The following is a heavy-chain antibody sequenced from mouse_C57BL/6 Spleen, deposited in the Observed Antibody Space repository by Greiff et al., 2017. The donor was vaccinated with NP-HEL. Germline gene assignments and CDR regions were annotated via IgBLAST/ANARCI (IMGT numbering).Heavy chain of an antibody. CDR1: GYTFTSYW. CDR3: ARRGGSSYEYYAMDY. D-gene: IGHD1-1*01. Sequence: VQLQQPGTELVKPGASVKLSCKASGYTFTSYWMHWVKQRPGQGLEWIGNINPSNGGTNYNEKLKSKATLTVDKSSSTAYMQLSSLTSEDSAVYYCARRGGSSYEYYAMDYWGQGTSVTVSS. V-gene: IGHV1-53*01. J-gene: IGHJ4*01. CDR2: INPSNGGT.